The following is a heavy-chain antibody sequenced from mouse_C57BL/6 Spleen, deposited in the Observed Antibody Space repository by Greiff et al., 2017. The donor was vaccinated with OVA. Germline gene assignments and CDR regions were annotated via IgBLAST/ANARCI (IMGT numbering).Heavy chain of an antibody. D-gene: IGHD1-1*01. V-gene: IGHV1-69*01. J-gene: IGHJ1*03. CDR3: ARWGVTTVVASFDV. CDR1: GYTFTSYW. Sequence: QVQLQQPGAELVMPGASVKLSCKASGYTFTSYWMHWVKQRPGQGLEWIGEIDPSDSYTNYNQKFKGKSTLTVDKSSSTAYMQLSSLTSEDSAVYYCARWGVTTVVASFDVWGTGTTVTVSS. CDR2: IDPSDSYT.